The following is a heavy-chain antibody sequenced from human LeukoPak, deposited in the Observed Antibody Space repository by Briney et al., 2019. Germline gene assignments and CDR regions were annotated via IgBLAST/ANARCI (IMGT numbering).Heavy chain of an antibody. J-gene: IGHJ4*02. V-gene: IGHV1-69*04. CDR2: IIPILGIA. Sequence: SSVKVSCKASGGTFSSYTISWVRQAPGQGLEWMGRIIPILGIANYAQKFQGRVTITADKSTSTAYMELSSLRSEDTAVYYCARDLTIFGVDPAYYFDYWGQGTPVTVSS. CDR3: ARDLTIFGVDPAYYFDY. D-gene: IGHD3-3*01. CDR1: GGTFSSYT.